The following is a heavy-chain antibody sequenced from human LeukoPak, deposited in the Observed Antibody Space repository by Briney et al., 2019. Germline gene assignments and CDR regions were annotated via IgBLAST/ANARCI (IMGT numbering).Heavy chain of an antibody. CDR1: GFTVSSNY. J-gene: IGHJ4*02. D-gene: IGHD6-19*01. CDR3: AREDRYSSGSFDY. CDR2: IYTGGST. Sequence: GGSLRLSCAASGFTVSSNYMSWVRQAPGKGLEWVSVIYTGGSTYYADYVKGRFTISRDNSKNTLYLQMNSLRAEDTAVYYCAREDRYSSGSFDYWGQGTLVTVSS. V-gene: IGHV3-66*02.